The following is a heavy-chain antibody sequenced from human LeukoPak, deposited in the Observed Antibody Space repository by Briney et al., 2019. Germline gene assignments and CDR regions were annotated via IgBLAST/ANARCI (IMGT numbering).Heavy chain of an antibody. Sequence: ASVKVSCKASGYSFTGHYMHWVRQAPGQGLEWMGWINPKSGGTNYAQKFQGRVTMTRDTSISTAYMELSRLRSDDTAVYYCARDPHSSTSCWGQGTLVTVSS. J-gene: IGHJ4*02. D-gene: IGHD2-2*01. CDR1: GYSFTGHY. CDR2: INPKSGGT. V-gene: IGHV1-2*02. CDR3: ARDPHSSTSC.